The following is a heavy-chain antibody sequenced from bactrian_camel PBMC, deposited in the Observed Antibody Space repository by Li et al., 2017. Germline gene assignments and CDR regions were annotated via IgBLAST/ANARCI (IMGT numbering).Heavy chain of an antibody. J-gene: IGHJ4*01. CDR1: GYTYNRNC. CDR3: ASGFGYWCVLQNRNAYHY. Sequence: HVQLVESGGGSVQAGGSLRLSCAASGYTYNRNCMAWFRQAPGKEREGIQAIDNDGRTRYGKVDSVKGRFEVSKDNAKNTLYLQMHSLTPEDTGMYYCASGFGYWCVLQNRNAYHYWGQGTQVTVS. D-gene: IGHD1*01. V-gene: IGHV3S1*01. CDR2: IDNDGRTR.